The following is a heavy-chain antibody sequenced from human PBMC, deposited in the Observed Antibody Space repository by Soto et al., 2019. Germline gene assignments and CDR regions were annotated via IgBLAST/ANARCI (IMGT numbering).Heavy chain of an antibody. J-gene: IGHJ4*02. CDR3: ALEVAGPYYFDY. CDR2: INAGNGNT. V-gene: IGHV1-3*01. Sequence: ASVKVSCKASGYTFTSYAMHWVRQAPGQRLEWMGWINAGNGNTEYSQKFQGRVTITRDTSASTAYMELSSLRSEDTAVYYCALEVAGPYYFDYWGQGTLVTVSS. D-gene: IGHD6-19*01. CDR1: GYTFTSYA.